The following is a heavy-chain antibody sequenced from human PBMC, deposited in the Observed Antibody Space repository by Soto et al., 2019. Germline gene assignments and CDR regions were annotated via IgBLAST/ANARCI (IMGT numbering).Heavy chain of an antibody. J-gene: IGHJ4*02. CDR1: GFTFSSYA. V-gene: IGHV3-23*01. CDR2: VSYSGGGT. D-gene: IGHD6-13*01. Sequence: PGGSLRLSCVASGFTFSSYAMHWVRQAPGKGLEWVSGVSYSGGGTYHADSVKGRLTISRHNSKNTLYLQMGSLRAEDTAVYYCARGRIAAAFDYWGQGTLVTVSS. CDR3: ARGRIAAAFDY.